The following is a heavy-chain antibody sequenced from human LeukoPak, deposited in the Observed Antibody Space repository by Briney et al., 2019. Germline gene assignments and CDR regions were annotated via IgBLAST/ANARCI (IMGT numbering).Heavy chain of an antibody. CDR1: GGTFSSYA. Sequence: GASVKVSCKASGGTFSSYAISWVRQAPGQGLEWMGGIIPIFGTANYAQKFQGRVTITTDESTSTAYMELSSLRSEDTAVYYCARYLPRVFDPWGQGTLVTVSS. V-gene: IGHV1-69*05. J-gene: IGHJ5*02. CDR2: IIPIFGTA. CDR3: ARYLPRVFDP.